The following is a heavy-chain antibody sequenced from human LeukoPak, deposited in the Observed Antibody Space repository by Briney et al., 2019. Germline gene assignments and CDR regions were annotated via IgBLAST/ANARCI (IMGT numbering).Heavy chain of an antibody. CDR1: GFTFSSYW. Sequence: GGSLRLSCAASGFTFSSYWMHWVRQAPGKGLVWVSRINSDGSSTSYADSVKGRFTISRDNSKNTLYLQMNSLRAEDTAVYYCAKDSSGYWSPTYYYYYGMDVWGQGTTVTVSS. D-gene: IGHD3-22*01. J-gene: IGHJ6*02. CDR3: AKDSSGYWSPTYYYYYGMDV. CDR2: INSDGSST. V-gene: IGHV3-74*01.